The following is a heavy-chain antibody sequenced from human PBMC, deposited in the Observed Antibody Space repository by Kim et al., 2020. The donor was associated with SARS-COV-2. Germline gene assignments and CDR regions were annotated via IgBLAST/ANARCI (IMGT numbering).Heavy chain of an antibody. CDR2: IKQDGSEK. D-gene: IGHD6-13*01. J-gene: IGHJ4*02. CDR1: GFTFSSYW. CDR3: ARDYPGWAAGRLGG. V-gene: IGHV3-7*01. Sequence: GGSLRLSCAASGFTFSSYWMSWVRQAPGKGLEWVANIKQDGSEKYYVDSVKGRFTISRDNAKNSLYLQMNSLRAEDTAVYYCARDYPGWAAGRLGGWGQGTLVTVSS.